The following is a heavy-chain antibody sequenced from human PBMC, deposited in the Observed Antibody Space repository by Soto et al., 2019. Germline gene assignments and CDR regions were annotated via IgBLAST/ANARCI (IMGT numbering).Heavy chain of an antibody. CDR2: VTGSGVST. J-gene: IGHJ4*02. CDR1: GFTFNTFT. V-gene: IGHV3-23*01. Sequence: GGSLRLSCAASGFTFNTFTMTWVRQAPGKGLEWVSSVTGSGVSTKYADPVKGRFTISRDNSKNTLYLQLNTLTAEDTAVYFCVRNSDYDFWSGFLYWGQGALVTVSS. CDR3: VRNSDYDFWSGFLY. D-gene: IGHD3-3*01.